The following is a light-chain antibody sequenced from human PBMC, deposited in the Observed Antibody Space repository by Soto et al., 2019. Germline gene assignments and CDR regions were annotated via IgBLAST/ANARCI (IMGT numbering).Light chain of an antibody. CDR2: DVS. CDR3: SSFTRSITLV. J-gene: IGLJ2*01. CDR1: SSDVGGYDY. V-gene: IGLV2-14*03. Sequence: QSALTQPASVSGSPGQSITISCTGTSSDVGGYDYVSWYQQHPGKAPKLMIYDVSNRPSGVSNRFSGSKSGNTASLTISGLQAEDEADYYCSSFTRSITLVFGGGTKLTVL.